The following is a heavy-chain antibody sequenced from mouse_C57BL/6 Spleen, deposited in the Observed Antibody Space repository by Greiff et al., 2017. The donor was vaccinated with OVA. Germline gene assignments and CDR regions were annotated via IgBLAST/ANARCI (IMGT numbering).Heavy chain of an antibody. D-gene: IGHD1-1*01. V-gene: IGHV14-1*01. Sequence: EVKLMESGAELVRPGASVKLSCTASGFNIKDYYMHWVKQRPEQGLEWIGRIDPEDGDTEYAPKFQGKATMTAYTSSNTAYLQLSSLTSEDTAVYYCTTSYGSTAWFAYWGQGTLVTVSA. CDR2: IDPEDGDT. J-gene: IGHJ3*01. CDR3: TTSYGSTAWFAY. CDR1: GFNIKDYY.